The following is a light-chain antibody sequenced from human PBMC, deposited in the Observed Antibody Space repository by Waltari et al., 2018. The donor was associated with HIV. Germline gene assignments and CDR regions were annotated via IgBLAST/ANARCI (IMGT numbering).Light chain of an antibody. CDR3: AAWDDSLNGHWL. CDR2: RTS. CDR1: SSNIGSNV. J-gene: IGLJ3*02. Sequence: QSVLTQPPSVSGTPGQRITISCSGRSSNIGSNVLQWYQQLPGAAPKVSISRTSPRPSGVPDRFAGSKSGTSGSLAISGLRSEDEATYYCAAWDDSLNGHWLFGGGTKLTVL. V-gene: IGLV1-44*01.